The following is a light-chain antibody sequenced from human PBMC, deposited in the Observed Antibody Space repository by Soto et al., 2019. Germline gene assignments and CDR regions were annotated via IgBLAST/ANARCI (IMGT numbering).Light chain of an antibody. CDR1: QSISSW. CDR2: KAS. V-gene: IGKV1-5*03. Sequence: DIQMTQSPSTLSASVGDRVTITCRASQSISSWLAWYQQKPGKAPKLLIYKASSLESGVPSRFIGTGSGTEFTLTISSLQPDDFATYYCQQYTSYPFTFCQGTKLEIK. J-gene: IGKJ2*01. CDR3: QQYTSYPFT.